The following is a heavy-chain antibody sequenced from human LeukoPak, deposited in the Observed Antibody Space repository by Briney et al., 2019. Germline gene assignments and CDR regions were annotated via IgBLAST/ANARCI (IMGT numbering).Heavy chain of an antibody. V-gene: IGHV6-1*01. Sequence: SQTLSLTCAISGDSVSSNSAAWNWIRQSPSRGLEWLGRTYYRSKWYNDYAVSVESRITINPDTSKNQFSLQLNSVTPEDTAVYYCARQPRIVGATNYFDYWGQGTLVTVSS. CDR1: GDSVSSNSAA. J-gene: IGHJ4*02. CDR3: ARQPRIVGATNYFDY. D-gene: IGHD1-26*01. CDR2: TYYRSKWYN.